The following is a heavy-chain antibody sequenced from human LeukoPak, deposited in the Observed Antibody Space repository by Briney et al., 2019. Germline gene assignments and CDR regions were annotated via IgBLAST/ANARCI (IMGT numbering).Heavy chain of an antibody. CDR1: GYTFTSYY. V-gene: IGHV1-18*04. CDR2: ISAYNGNT. D-gene: IGHD2/OR15-2a*01. CDR3: ARDLSPPTYGMDV. Sequence: ASVKVSCKASGYTFTSYYMHWVRQAPGQGLEWMGWISAYNGNTNYAQKLQGRVTMTTDTSTSTAYMELRSLRSDDTAVYYCARDLSPPTYGMDVWGQGTTVTVSS. J-gene: IGHJ6*02.